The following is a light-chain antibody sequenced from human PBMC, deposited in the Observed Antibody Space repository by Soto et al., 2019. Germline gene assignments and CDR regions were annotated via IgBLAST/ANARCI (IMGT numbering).Light chain of an antibody. CDR3: QQFQMWPLT. CDR2: GAY. V-gene: IGKV3-15*01. Sequence: EIVMTQSPATVSVSPGERATLSCRASESASSNLAWYQQKPGQDPRLLIYGAYTRATGIPARFSGSGSGTKYTLTISSQQCEDFAVYYCQQFQMWPLTFGGGTNVEIK. J-gene: IGKJ4*01. CDR1: ESASSN.